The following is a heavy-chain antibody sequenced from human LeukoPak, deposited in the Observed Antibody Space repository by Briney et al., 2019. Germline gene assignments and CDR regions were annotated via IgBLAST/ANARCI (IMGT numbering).Heavy chain of an antibody. Sequence: KPSETLSLTCAVYGGSFSGYYWSWIRQPPGKGLEWIGEINHSGSTNYNPSLKSRVTISVDTSKNQFSLKLSSVTAADTAVYYCARGRDFDLWGRGTLVTVSS. CDR2: INHSGST. CDR1: GGSFSGYY. CDR3: ARGRDFDL. V-gene: IGHV4-34*01. J-gene: IGHJ2*01.